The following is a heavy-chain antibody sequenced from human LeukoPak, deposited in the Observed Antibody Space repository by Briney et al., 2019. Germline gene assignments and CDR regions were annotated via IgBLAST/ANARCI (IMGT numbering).Heavy chain of an antibody. Sequence: SVKVSCKASGGTFSSYAISWVRQAPGQGLEWMGRIIPILGIANYAQKFQGRVTITADKSTSTAYMELSSLRSEDTAVYYCARDLLNAAAAHFDYWGQGTLVTVSS. V-gene: IGHV1-69*04. D-gene: IGHD6-13*01. CDR3: ARDLLNAAAAHFDY. CDR2: IIPILGIA. CDR1: GGTFSSYA. J-gene: IGHJ4*02.